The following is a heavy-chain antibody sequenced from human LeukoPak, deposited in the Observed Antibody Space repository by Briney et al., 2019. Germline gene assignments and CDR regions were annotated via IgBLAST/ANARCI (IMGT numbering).Heavy chain of an antibody. V-gene: IGHV1-18*01. J-gene: IGHJ6*02. CDR3: ASSSQSMVRGVMEGYYYGMDV. Sequence: GASVKVSCKASGYTFSSYGISWVRQAPGQGLEWMGWISAYNGNTNYAQKLQGRVTMTTDTSTSTAYMELRSLRSDDTAVYYCASSSQSMVRGVMEGYYYGMDVWGQGTTVTVSS. D-gene: IGHD3-10*01. CDR1: GYTFSSYG. CDR2: ISAYNGNT.